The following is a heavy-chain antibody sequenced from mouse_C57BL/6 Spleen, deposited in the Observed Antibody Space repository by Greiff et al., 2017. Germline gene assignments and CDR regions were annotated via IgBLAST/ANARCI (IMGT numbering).Heavy chain of an antibody. D-gene: IGHD2-1*01. CDR1: GYTFTGYW. V-gene: IGHV1-9*01. CDR3: ASRKIYYGTPEDYFDY. CDR2: ILPGSGST. J-gene: IGHJ2*01. Sequence: QVQLQQSGAELMKPGASVKLSCKATGYTFTGYWIEWVKQRPGHGLEWIGEILPGSGSTNYNEKFKGKATFTADTSSNTAYMQLSSLTTEDSAIYDCASRKIYYGTPEDYFDYWGQGTTLTVSA.